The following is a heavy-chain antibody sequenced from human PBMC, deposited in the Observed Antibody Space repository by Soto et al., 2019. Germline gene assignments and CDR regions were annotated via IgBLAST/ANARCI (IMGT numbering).Heavy chain of an antibody. Sequence: GGSLRLSCAGSGFTFGDSYMGWIRQAPGKGLGWLSYISPGSRYPAYADSVKGRFTISRDNAKRSLYLQMMSLTAEDTAIYYCVRGGGGGMFDPWGQGTMVTVSS. CDR2: ISPGSRYP. CDR3: VRGGGGGMFDP. V-gene: IGHV3-11*06. D-gene: IGHD2-15*01. CDR1: GFTFGDSY. J-gene: IGHJ5*02.